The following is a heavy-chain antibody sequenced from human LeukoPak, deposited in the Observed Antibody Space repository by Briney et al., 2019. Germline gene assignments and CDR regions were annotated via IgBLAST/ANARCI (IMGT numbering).Heavy chain of an antibody. Sequence: GGSLRLSCAASGFTVSSNYMSWVRQAPGKGLEWVAVVWYDGSKTYSADSVKGRITISRDDSKNTLYLQMNSLRAEDTAVYYCARGVDYYDSSGTIDYWGQGTLVTVSS. V-gene: IGHV3-33*08. CDR1: GFTVSSNY. D-gene: IGHD3-22*01. CDR2: VWYDGSKT. CDR3: ARGVDYYDSSGTIDY. J-gene: IGHJ4*02.